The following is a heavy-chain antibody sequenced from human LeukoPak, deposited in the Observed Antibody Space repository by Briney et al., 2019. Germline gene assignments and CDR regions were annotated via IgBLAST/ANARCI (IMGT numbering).Heavy chain of an antibody. CDR1: GGTFSSYA. CDR2: IIPIFGTA. Sequence: GASVKVSCKASGGTFSSYAISWVRQAPGQGLEWMGGIIPIFGTANYAQKFQGRVTITADESTSTAYMELSSLRSEDTAVYYCATSGARITIFGVVMNYWGQGTLVTVSS. J-gene: IGHJ4*02. V-gene: IGHV1-69*13. CDR3: ATSGARITIFGVVMNY. D-gene: IGHD3-3*01.